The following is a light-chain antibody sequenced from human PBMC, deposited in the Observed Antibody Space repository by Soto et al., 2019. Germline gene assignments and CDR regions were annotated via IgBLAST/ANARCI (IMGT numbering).Light chain of an antibody. CDR1: SSDVGSYTL. Sequence: QSALTQPASVSGSPGQSITISCTGSSSDVGSYTLVSWYQQHPGKVPKLMIYEVSKRPSGVSVRFSGSRSGNTASLTISGLQADVFADSSCTSYTSISNYVFGTGTNVNVL. CDR2: EVS. V-gene: IGLV2-14*02. CDR3: TSYTSISNYV. J-gene: IGLJ1*01.